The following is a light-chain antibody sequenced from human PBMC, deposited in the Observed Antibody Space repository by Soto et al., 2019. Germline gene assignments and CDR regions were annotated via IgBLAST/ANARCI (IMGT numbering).Light chain of an antibody. J-gene: IGLJ1*01. Sequence: QSALTQPRSVSGSPGQPVTISCTGTSSDVGGYNYVSWSQQHPGNAPKLMIYDVSKRPSGVPDRFSGSKSGNTASLTISGLQAEDEADYYCCSYAGSYTYVFGTGTKVTVL. V-gene: IGLV2-11*01. CDR1: SSDVGGYNY. CDR2: DVS. CDR3: CSYAGSYTYV.